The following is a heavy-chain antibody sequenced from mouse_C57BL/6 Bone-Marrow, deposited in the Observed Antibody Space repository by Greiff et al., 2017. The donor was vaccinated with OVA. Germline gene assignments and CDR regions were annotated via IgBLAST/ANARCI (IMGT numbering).Heavy chain of an antibody. V-gene: IGHV1-4*01. CDR1: GYTFTSYT. CDR3: ARRGYFDV. CDR2: INPSSGYT. Sequence: VKLMESGAELARPGASVKMSCKASGYTFTSYTMHWVKQRPGQGLEWIGYINPSSGYTKYNQKFKDKATLTADKSSSTAYMQLSSLTSEDSAVYYCARRGYFDVWGTGTTVTVSS. J-gene: IGHJ1*03.